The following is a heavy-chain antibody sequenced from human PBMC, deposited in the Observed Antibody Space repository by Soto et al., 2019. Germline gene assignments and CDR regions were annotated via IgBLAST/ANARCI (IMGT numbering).Heavy chain of an antibody. J-gene: IGHJ6*02. V-gene: IGHV4-38-2*01. D-gene: IGHD6-6*01. CDR1: GESISSGYY. CDR2: IYHSGTT. CDR3: ARHFGYSSSFGYYYYYGMDV. Sequence: SETLSLTCAVSGESISSGYYWAWIRQPPGKWLEWIGSIYHSGTTYYNPSLKSRVTISVDTSKNQFSLKLSSVTAADTAVYYCARHFGYSSSFGYYYYYGMDVWGQGTTVTVSS.